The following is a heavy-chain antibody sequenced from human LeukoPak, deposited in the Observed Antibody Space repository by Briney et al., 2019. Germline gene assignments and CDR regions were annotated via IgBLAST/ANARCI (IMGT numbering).Heavy chain of an antibody. CDR1: GFTFNNYG. Sequence: GGSLRLSCAASGFTFNNYGMHWVRQAPGKGLEWVAVIWYDGSNKYYADSVKGRFTISRDNSKNTLYLQMNSLRAEDTAVYYCARGYYGSGSYSTIDYWGQGTLVTVSS. J-gene: IGHJ4*02. CDR3: ARGYYGSGSYSTIDY. D-gene: IGHD3-10*01. V-gene: IGHV3-33*01. CDR2: IWYDGSNK.